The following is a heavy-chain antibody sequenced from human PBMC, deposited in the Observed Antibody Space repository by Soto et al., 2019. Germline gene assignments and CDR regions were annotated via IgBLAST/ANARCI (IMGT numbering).Heavy chain of an antibody. Sequence: QVQLIQSGPEMMQPGASVRVSCKASGYTALSYAFHWVRQAPGQGPEWLGWINAGVDGTISSQRFQGRVRITRDTTANPVYLEVNSLTSEDTAVYYCAREVQGVTSFDYWGQGTLVTVSS. CDR3: AREVQGVTSFDY. V-gene: IGHV1-3*01. J-gene: IGHJ4*02. D-gene: IGHD3-10*01. CDR1: GYTALSYA. CDR2: INAGVDGT.